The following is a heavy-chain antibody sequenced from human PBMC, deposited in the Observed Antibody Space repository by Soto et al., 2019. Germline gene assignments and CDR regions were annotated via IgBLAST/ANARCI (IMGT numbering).Heavy chain of an antibody. D-gene: IGHD6-19*01. CDR1: GFTFSNVW. V-gene: IGHV3-15*07. J-gene: IGHJ4*02. Sequence: EVQLVESGGGLVKPGGSLRLSSAASGFTFSNVWMNCVRQAPGKGLEWVGRIKSKTDGGTTDYAAPVKGRFTISRDDSKNTLYLQMNSLKTEDTAVYYCTPLALKYSSGWYEFSDWGQGTLVTVSS. CDR2: IKSKTDGGTT. CDR3: TPLALKYSSGWYEFSD.